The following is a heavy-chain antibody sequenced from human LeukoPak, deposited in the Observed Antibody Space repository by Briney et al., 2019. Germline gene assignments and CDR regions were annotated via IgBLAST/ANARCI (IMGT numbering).Heavy chain of an antibody. CDR1: GYSISSGYY. CDR3: ARQTGSGLFILP. V-gene: IGHV4-38-2*01. J-gene: IGHJ4*02. D-gene: IGHD3/OR15-3a*01. CDR2: IYHSGST. Sequence: SETLSLTCAVSGYSISSGYYWGWIRQPPGKGLEWIGSIYHSGSTYYNASLKSQVSISIDTSKNQFSLRLTSVTAADTAVYYCARQTGSGLFILPGGQGTLVTVSS.